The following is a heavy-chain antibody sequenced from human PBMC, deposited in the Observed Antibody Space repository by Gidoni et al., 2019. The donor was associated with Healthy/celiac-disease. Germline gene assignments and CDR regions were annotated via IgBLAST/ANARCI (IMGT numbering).Heavy chain of an antibody. CDR1: GGSISSGGYY. J-gene: IGHJ6*02. Sequence: QVQLQESGPGLVKPSQTLSLTCTVSGGSISSGGYYWSWIRQHPGKGLEWIGYIYYSGSTYYNPSLKSRVTISVDTSKNQFSLKLSSVTAADTAVYYCARDVSAYCGGDCYGKDGMDVWGQGTTVTVSS. CDR3: ARDVSAYCGGDCYGKDGMDV. V-gene: IGHV4-31*03. D-gene: IGHD2-21*02. CDR2: IYYSGST.